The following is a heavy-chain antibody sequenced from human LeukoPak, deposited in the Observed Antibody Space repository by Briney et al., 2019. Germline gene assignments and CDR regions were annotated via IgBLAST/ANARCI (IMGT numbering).Heavy chain of an antibody. J-gene: IGHJ4*02. Sequence: PGGSLRLSCAASGFTFGSYWMSWVRQAPGKGLEWVSNIKQDGSEKYYVDSVKGRFTISRDNAKNSLYLQMNSLRAEDTAVYYCARGQSTPYSSSSYYFDYWGQGTLVTVSS. CDR2: IKQDGSEK. CDR3: ARGQSTPYSSSSYYFDY. V-gene: IGHV3-7*01. CDR1: GFTFGSYW. D-gene: IGHD6-6*01.